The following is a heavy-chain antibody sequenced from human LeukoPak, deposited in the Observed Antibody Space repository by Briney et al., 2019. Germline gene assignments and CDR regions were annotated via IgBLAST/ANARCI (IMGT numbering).Heavy chain of an antibody. Sequence: GGSLRLSCAASGFTFSNFAMSWVRQAPGKGLECVSLISANGGATYYADSVKGRFTISRDNSKSTLYLQMDSLRADDTAVYYCAKASGSPYYFDHWGQGTLVTVSS. D-gene: IGHD3-10*01. CDR3: AKASGSPYYFDH. J-gene: IGHJ4*02. CDR2: ISANGGAT. V-gene: IGHV3-23*01. CDR1: GFTFSNFA.